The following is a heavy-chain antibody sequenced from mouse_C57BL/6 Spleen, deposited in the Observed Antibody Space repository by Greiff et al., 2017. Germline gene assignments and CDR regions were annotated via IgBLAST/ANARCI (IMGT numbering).Heavy chain of an antibody. CDR1: GYAFSSSW. D-gene: IGHD1-1*01. CDR2: IYPGDGGT. Sequence: VKLVESGPELVKPGASVKISCKASGYAFSSSWMNWVKQRPGKGLEWIGRIYPGDGGTNSNGKFKGKATLTADKSSSTANMQLSSLTSEDSAVYFCSRDYGSSYYAMDYWGQGTSVTVSS. CDR3: SRDYGSSYYAMDY. J-gene: IGHJ4*01. V-gene: IGHV1-82*01.